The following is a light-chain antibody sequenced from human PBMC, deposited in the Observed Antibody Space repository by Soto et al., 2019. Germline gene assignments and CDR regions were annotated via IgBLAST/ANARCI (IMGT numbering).Light chain of an antibody. CDR1: QSVSNN. J-gene: IGKJ1*01. Sequence: EIVMTQSPATLSVSPGERATLSCRASQSVSNNLVWYQQKPGQAPRLLIYGASTRATGIPARFRGSGSGTEFNLTISTLQSEDFAVYYCQHYNNWPRTFGQGTKVEIK. CDR3: QHYNNWPRT. V-gene: IGKV3-15*01. CDR2: GAS.